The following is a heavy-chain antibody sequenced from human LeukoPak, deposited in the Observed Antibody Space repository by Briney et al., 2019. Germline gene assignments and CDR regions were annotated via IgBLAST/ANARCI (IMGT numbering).Heavy chain of an antibody. Sequence: ASVKVSCKVSGYTLTELSMHWVRQAPGKGLEWMGGFDPEDGETIYAQKFQGRVTMTEDTSTDTAYMELSSLRSEDTAVYYCARRGPMVRGVIIYYFDYWGQGTLVTVSS. CDR1: GYTLTELS. V-gene: IGHV1-24*01. CDR2: FDPEDGET. D-gene: IGHD3-10*01. CDR3: ARRGPMVRGVIIYYFDY. J-gene: IGHJ4*02.